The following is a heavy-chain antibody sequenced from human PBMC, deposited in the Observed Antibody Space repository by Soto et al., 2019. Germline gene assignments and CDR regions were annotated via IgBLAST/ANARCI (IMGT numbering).Heavy chain of an antibody. J-gene: IGHJ6*02. CDR2: ISSSSSYI. CDR1: GFTFSSYS. V-gene: IGHV3-21*01. D-gene: IGHD6-6*01. CDR3: ARDRLTFNVGSSRDYYYGMDV. Sequence: PGGSLRLSCAASGFTFSSYSMNWVRQAPGKGLEWVSSISSSSSYIYYADSVKGRFTISRDNAKNSLYLQMNSLRAEDTAVYYCARDRLTFNVGSSRDYYYGMDVWGQGTTVTVSS.